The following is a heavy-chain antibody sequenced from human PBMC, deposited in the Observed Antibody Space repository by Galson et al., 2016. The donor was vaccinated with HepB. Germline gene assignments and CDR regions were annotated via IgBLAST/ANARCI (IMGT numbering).Heavy chain of an antibody. CDR2: SSGNGGST. CDR1: GFTLRSYA. J-gene: IGHJ4*02. Sequence: SLRLSCAASGFTLRSYAMSWVRQAPGKGLEWVSVSSGNGGSTYYADSVKGRFTISRDNSKNTLYLQMNSLRAEDTAVYYCARDDDILTGSQFDYWGQGTLVTVSS. CDR3: ARDDDILTGSQFDY. D-gene: IGHD3-9*01. V-gene: IGHV3-23*01.